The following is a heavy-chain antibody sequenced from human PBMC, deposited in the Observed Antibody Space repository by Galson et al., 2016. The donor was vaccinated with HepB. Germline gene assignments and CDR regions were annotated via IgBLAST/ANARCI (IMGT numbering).Heavy chain of an antibody. D-gene: IGHD3-16*01. J-gene: IGHJ4*02. V-gene: IGHV3-30-3*01. CDR1: GFTFSRYA. CDR3: ATWGFTLGVDH. Sequence: SLRLSCAASGFTFSRYAMHWVRQAPGKGLDWVAVLSDNGSNKYYADSVKGRFTVSRDNSEHTLYLQMHSLRTEDTAMYYCATWGFTLGVDHWGQGILVTVSS. CDR2: LSDNGSNK.